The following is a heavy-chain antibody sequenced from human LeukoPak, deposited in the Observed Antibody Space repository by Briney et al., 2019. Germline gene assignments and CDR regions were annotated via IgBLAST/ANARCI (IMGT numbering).Heavy chain of an antibody. Sequence: SETLSLTCTVSGGSISSYYWSWIRQPPGKGLEWIGYIYYSGSTYYNPSLKSRVTISVDTPRNQFSLKLTSVTAADTAVYYCARAFGSESNSRFENWGQGTLVTIAS. J-gene: IGHJ4*02. CDR2: IYYSGST. CDR1: GGSISSYY. CDR3: ARAFGSESNSRFEN. D-gene: IGHD3-10*01. V-gene: IGHV4-59*08.